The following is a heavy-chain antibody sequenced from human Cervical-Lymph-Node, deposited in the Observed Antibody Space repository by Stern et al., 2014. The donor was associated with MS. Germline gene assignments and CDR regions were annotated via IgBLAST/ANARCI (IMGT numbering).Heavy chain of an antibody. Sequence: VQLVESGPRLVRPSETLSLTCTVSGGSMSSYYWAWIRQSPGKGLEWIGHMYYSGSVYYNPSVKSRVTISVDTSKNQISLKLSSVTAADTAIYYCASYDTSGYPTFDYWGQGTRVTVSS. J-gene: IGHJ4*02. V-gene: IGHV4-59*01. D-gene: IGHD3-22*01. CDR3: ASYDTSGYPTFDY. CDR1: GGSMSSYY. CDR2: MYYSGSV.